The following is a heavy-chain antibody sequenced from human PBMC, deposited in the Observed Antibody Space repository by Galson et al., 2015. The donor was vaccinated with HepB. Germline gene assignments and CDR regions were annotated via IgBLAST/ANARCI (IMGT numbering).Heavy chain of an antibody. V-gene: IGHV1-18*04. CDR1: GYTFTTNG. Sequence: SVKVSCKASGYTFTTNGISWVRQAPGQGLEWMGWISANSGNNKYAQNLQGRVTLTRDTSTSTAYLELRSLRSDDTAAYYCARDRDYRFDYWGQGTLVTVSS. D-gene: IGHD4/OR15-4a*01. CDR2: ISANSGNN. J-gene: IGHJ4*02. CDR3: ARDRDYRFDY.